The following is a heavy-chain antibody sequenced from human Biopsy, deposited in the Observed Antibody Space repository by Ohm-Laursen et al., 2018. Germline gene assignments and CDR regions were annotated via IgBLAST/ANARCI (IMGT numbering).Heavy chain of an antibody. J-gene: IGHJ6*02. CDR1: GYSVTNDYY. Sequence: SETLSLTCAVSGYSVTNDYYLGWIRQPPGKGLEWIGNIYYDGITYYNPSLKSRVAMSVDTSKNQFSLRLTSVTAADTAVYYCARVAGGYAYYYGMDVWGQGTTVIVSS. CDR2: IYYDGIT. V-gene: IGHV4-38-2*01. D-gene: IGHD5-12*01. CDR3: ARVAGGYAYYYGMDV.